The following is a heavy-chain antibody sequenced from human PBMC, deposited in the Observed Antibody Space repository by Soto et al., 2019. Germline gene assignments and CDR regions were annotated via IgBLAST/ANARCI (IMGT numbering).Heavy chain of an antibody. Sequence: GGSLRLSCAASGFTVSSNYMSWVRQAPGKGLEWVSVIYSGGNTYYADSVKGRFTISRDNSKNTLYLQMNSLRAEDTAVYYCARDPRIAAAGTPGAFDIWGQGTMVTVSS. V-gene: IGHV3-66*02. J-gene: IGHJ3*02. CDR3: ARDPRIAAAGTPGAFDI. D-gene: IGHD6-13*01. CDR1: GFTVSSNY. CDR2: IYSGGNT.